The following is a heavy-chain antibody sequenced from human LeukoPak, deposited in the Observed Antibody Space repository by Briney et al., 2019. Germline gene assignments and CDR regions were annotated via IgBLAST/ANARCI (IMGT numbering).Heavy chain of an antibody. V-gene: IGHV4-39*07. D-gene: IGHD3-22*01. CDR1: GGSVSSSHY. Sequence: SETLSLTCTVSGGSVSSSHYWGWIRQPPGKGLEWIGSIYYGGSTYYNASLRSRVTTSVDTSKNQFCLKLSSVTAADTAVYYCAKSTYYYDTFVNAFDFWGQGTVVTVSS. CDR2: IYYGGST. CDR3: AKSTYYYDTFVNAFDF. J-gene: IGHJ3*01.